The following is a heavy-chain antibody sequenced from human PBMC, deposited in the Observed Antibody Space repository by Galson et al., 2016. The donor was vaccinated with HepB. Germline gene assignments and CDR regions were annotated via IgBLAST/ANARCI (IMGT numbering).Heavy chain of an antibody. V-gene: IGHV3-30*03. CDR3: ARVITFYDLMDC. CDR2: ISYDASKK. Sequence: SLILSCAASGFTFGSYGMHWVRQAPGKGLEWVAVISYDASKKHYADSVKGRFTISRDTAKNSLYLQMNSLRAEDTAVYFCARVITFYDLMDCWGQGAVVTVSS. CDR1: GFTFGSYG. D-gene: IGHD3-3*01. J-gene: IGHJ4*02.